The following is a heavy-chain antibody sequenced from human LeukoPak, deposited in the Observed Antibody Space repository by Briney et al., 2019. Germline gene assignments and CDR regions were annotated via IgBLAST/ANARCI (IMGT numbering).Heavy chain of an antibody. J-gene: IGHJ4*02. Sequence: GGSLRPSCAASGFTFSSYSMNWVRQAPGKGLEWVSSISSSSSYIYYADSVKGRFTISRDNAKNSLYLQMNSLRAEDTAVYYCAREQYYYDSSGYFDYWGQGTLVTVSS. D-gene: IGHD3-22*01. V-gene: IGHV3-21*01. CDR2: ISSSSSYI. CDR3: AREQYYYDSSGYFDY. CDR1: GFTFSSYS.